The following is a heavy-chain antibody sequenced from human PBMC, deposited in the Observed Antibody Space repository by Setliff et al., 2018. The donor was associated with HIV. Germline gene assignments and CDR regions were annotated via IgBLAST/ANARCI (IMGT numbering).Heavy chain of an antibody. J-gene: IGHJ6*03. D-gene: IGHD2-15*01. CDR3: ARAGVVEGYYYYYYMDV. CDR2: ISGLGGGTI. CDR1: GFTFDSYS. Sequence: PGGSLRLSCATSGFTFDSYSIIWVRQAPGKGLEWVSYISGLGGGTIYYADSVRGRFTISRDDAEKSVYLQMSSLRAEDTAVYYCARAGVVEGYYYYYYMDVWGKGTTVTVSS. V-gene: IGHV3-48*01.